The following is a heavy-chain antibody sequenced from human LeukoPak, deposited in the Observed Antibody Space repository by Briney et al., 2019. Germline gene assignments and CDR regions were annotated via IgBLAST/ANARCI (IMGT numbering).Heavy chain of an antibody. V-gene: IGHV3-48*01. CDR1: GFTFSSYS. J-gene: IGHJ4*02. CDR2: ISSSSSTI. CDR3: AREGYDFWSGYRNYFDY. D-gene: IGHD3-3*01. Sequence: PGGSLRLSCAASGFTFSSYSMNWVRQAPGKGLEWVSYISSSSSTIYYADSVKGRFTISRDNAKNSLYLQMKSLRAEDTAVYYCAREGYDFWSGYRNYFDYWGQGTLVTVSS.